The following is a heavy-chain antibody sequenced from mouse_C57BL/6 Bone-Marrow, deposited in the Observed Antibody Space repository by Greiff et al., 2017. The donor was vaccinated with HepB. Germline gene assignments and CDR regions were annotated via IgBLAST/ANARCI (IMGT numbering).Heavy chain of an antibody. J-gene: IGHJ3*01. CDR3: ARSGLRFWFAY. V-gene: IGHV1-64*01. CDR2: IHPNSGST. D-gene: IGHD1-1*01. Sequence: QVQLQQPGAELVKPGASVKLSCKASGYTFTSYWMHWVKQRPGQGLEWIGMIHPNSGSTNYNEKFKSKATLTVDKSSSTAYMQLSSLTSEDSAVYYCARSGLRFWFAYWGQGTLFTVSA. CDR1: GYTFTSYW.